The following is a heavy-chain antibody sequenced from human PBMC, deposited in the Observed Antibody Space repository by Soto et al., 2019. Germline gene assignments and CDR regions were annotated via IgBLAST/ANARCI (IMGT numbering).Heavy chain of an antibody. CDR1: GFTFSSYA. V-gene: IGHV3-23*01. J-gene: IGHJ4*02. Sequence: QPGGSLRLSCAASGFTFSSYAMSWVRQAPGKGLEWVSAIRGSGGSTYHADSMKGRFTISRDNSKNTLYLQMNSLRAEDTAVYYCAKGPSDPQFEYYFDYWGQGTLVTVSS. CDR2: IRGSGGST. CDR3: AKGPSDPQFEYYFDY. D-gene: IGHD3-10*01.